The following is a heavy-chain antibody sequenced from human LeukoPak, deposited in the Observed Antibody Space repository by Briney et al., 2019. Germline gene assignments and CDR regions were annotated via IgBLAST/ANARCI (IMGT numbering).Heavy chain of an antibody. CDR2: ISSSGSTI. Sequence: GGSLRLSCAASGFTFSDYHMSWIRQAPGKGLEWVSYISSSGSTIYYADSVKGRFTISRDNAKNSLYLQMNSLRDEDTAVYYCARDRPSKLLPRGIDYWGQGTLVTVSS. D-gene: IGHD2-15*01. V-gene: IGHV3-11*04. CDR1: GFTFSDYH. J-gene: IGHJ4*02. CDR3: ARDRPSKLLPRGIDY.